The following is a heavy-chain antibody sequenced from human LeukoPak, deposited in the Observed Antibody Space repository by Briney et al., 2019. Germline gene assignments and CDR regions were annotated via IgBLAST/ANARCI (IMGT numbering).Heavy chain of an antibody. Sequence: SETLSLTCTVSGGSISSYYWGWIRQPPGKGLEWIGSIYYSGSTYYNPSLKSRVTISVDTSKNQFSLKLSSVTAADTAVYYCARLHLLGAEDYWGQGTLVTVSS. CDR2: IYYSGST. CDR1: GGSISSYY. J-gene: IGHJ4*02. V-gene: IGHV4-39*01. CDR3: ARLHLLGAEDY. D-gene: IGHD1-26*01.